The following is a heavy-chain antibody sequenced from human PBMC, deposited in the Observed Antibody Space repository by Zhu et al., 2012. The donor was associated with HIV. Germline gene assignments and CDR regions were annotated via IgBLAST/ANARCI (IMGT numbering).Heavy chain of an antibody. Sequence: EVQLLESGGGLVQPGGSLRISCATSGFTFSSYSMSWVRQPPGKGLEWVAGISMSGGNTYYIDSVKGRFTSSRDNSKNTLYLQMNSLRVEDTAMYFCANSRPLFDASGSAYFLDWGHGNPGTPSPQ. CDR3: ANSRPLFDASGSAYFLD. J-gene: IGHJ4*02. CDR1: GFTFSSYS. CDR2: ISMSGGNT. V-gene: IGHV3-23*01. D-gene: IGHD2/OR15-2a*01.